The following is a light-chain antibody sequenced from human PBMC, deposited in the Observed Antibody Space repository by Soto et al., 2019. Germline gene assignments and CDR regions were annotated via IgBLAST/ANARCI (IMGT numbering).Light chain of an antibody. J-gene: IGLJ2*01. CDR2: DVS. Sequence: QSALTQPASVSVSPGQSTTISCTGTSSDVGAYNHISWYQQHPGKAPKLLIYDVSNRPSGLSNRFSGSKSGNTASLTIAGLQADDEADYYCSSHASGSTLIFGGGTKVTVL. CDR1: SSDVGAYNH. V-gene: IGLV2-14*03. CDR3: SSHASGSTLI.